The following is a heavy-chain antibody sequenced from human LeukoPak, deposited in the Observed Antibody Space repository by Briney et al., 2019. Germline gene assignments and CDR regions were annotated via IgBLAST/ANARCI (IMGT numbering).Heavy chain of an antibody. CDR2: ISIGSGYI. V-gene: IGHV3-21*01. CDR1: GFTFSSYR. D-gene: IGHD2-15*01. Sequence: GGSLRLSCAASGFTFSSYRMSWVRQAPGKGLEWVSSISIGSGYIYYADSVKGRFTISRDNAKNPLYLQMTSLRAEHTAVYYCARDSRTSCDKECYSYYFDSWGQGILGTVSS. J-gene: IGHJ4*02. CDR3: ARDSRTSCDKECYSYYFDS.